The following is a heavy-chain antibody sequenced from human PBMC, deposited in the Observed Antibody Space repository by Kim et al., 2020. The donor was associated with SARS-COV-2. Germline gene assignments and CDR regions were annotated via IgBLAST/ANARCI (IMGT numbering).Heavy chain of an antibody. Sequence: SETLSLTCTVSGGSISSSSYYWGWIRQPPGKGLEWIGSIYYSGSTYYNPSLKSRVTISVDTSKNQFSLKLSSVTAADTAVYYCARPQYNWNYVLWFDPWGQGTLVTVSS. CDR2: IYYSGST. CDR3: ARPQYNWNYVLWFDP. D-gene: IGHD1-7*01. J-gene: IGHJ5*02. V-gene: IGHV4-39*01. CDR1: GGSISSSSYY.